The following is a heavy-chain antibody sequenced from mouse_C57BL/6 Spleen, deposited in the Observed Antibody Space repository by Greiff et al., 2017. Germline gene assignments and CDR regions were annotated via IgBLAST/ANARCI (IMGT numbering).Heavy chain of an antibody. CDR3: ARQAGQGFAY. D-gene: IGHD3-3*01. CDR1: GFTFSDYG. J-gene: IGHJ3*01. CDR2: ISSGSSTI. V-gene: IGHV5-17*01. Sequence: DVKLVESGGGLVKPGGSLKLSCAASGFTFSDYGMHWVRQAPEKGLEWVAYISSGSSTIYYADTVKGRFTISRDNAKNTLFLQMTSLRSEDTAMYYCARQAGQGFAYWGQGTLVTVSA.